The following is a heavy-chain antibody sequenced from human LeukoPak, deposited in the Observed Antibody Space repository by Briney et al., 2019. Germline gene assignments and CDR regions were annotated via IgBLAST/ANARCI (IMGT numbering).Heavy chain of an antibody. V-gene: IGHV7-4-1*02. CDR3: ARVYEAVAGTPFDY. CDR2: INTNTGNP. D-gene: IGHD6-19*01. J-gene: IGHJ4*02. Sequence: ASVKVSCKVSGYTLTELSMHWVRQAPGQGLEWMGWINTNTGNPTYAQGFTGRFVFSLDTSVSTAYLQISSLKAEDTAVYYCARVYEAVAGTPFDYWGQGTLVTVSS. CDR1: GYTLTELS.